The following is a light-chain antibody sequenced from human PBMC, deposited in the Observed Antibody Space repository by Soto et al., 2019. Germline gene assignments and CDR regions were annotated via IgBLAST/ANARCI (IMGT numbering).Light chain of an antibody. CDR2: GAS. Sequence: EIVLTPSPGTLSLSPGERATLSCRASQSVSSSYLAWYQQKPGQAPRLLIYGASSRATGIPDRFSGSGSGTDFTLTISRLEPEDCAVYYCQQYYNWPRTFGQGTRLEIK. V-gene: IGKV3-20*01. CDR1: QSVSSSY. CDR3: QQYYNWPRT. J-gene: IGKJ5*01.